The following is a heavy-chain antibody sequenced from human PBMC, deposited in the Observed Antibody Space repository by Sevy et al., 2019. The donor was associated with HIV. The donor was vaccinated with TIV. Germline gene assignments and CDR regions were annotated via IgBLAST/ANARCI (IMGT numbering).Heavy chain of an antibody. V-gene: IGHV4-61*01. D-gene: IGHD2-15*01. CDR1: GGSVSSDNYY. CDR3: ARGGSPDPAHYYYYHGMDV. J-gene: IGHJ6*02. CDR2: IYHSGST. Sequence: SETLSLTCTVSGGSVSSDNYYWSWIRQPPGKGLEWIGYIYHSGSTNYNPSLKRRVTISVDTSKNQFSLKLNSVTAADTAVYYCARGGSPDPAHYYYYHGMDVWGQGTTVTVSS.